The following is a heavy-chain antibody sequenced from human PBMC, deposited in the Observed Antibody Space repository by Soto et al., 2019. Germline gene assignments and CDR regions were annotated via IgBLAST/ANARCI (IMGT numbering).Heavy chain of an antibody. CDR2: ISYDGINK. CDR1: GFTFSSYG. D-gene: IGHD4-17*01. V-gene: IGHV3-30*18. Sequence: PGGSLRLSCAASGFTFSSYGMHRVRQAPGKGLEWVAAISYDGINKYYADSVKGRFTISRDNSKNTLYLQMNSLRAEDTAVYYCAKPKITNMTTVRLDACDIWGQGTMVTVSS. J-gene: IGHJ3*02. CDR3: AKPKITNMTTVRLDACDI.